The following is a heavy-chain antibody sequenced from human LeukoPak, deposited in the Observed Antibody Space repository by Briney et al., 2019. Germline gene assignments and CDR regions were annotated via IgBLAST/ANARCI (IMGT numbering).Heavy chain of an antibody. CDR2: ISGVGST. Sequence: GGSLRLSCAASGFTVSNNYMSWVRQAPGKGLEWVSSISGVGSTSYADSVKGRFTISRDNSKNTLYLQMNSLRAEDTAVYYCARGEPYYYDSSGYYPFDYWGQGTLVTVSS. J-gene: IGHJ4*02. D-gene: IGHD3-22*01. CDR3: ARGEPYYYDSSGYYPFDY. V-gene: IGHV3-66*02. CDR1: GFTVSNNY.